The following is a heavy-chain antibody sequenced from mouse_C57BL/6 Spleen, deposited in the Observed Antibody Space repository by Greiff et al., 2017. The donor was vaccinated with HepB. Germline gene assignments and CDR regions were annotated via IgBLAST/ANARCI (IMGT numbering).Heavy chain of an antibody. CDR2: IHPNSGST. V-gene: IGHV1-64*01. J-gene: IGHJ2*01. D-gene: IGHD1-1*01. CDR3: AKYYDSSFYYFDY. Sequence: QVQLQQPGAELVKPGASVKLSCKASGYTFTSYWMHWVKQRPGQGLEWIGMIHPNSGSTNYNEKFKSKATLTVDKSSSTAYMQLSSLTSEDSAVYYCAKYYDSSFYYFDYWGQGTTLTVSS. CDR1: GYTFTSYW.